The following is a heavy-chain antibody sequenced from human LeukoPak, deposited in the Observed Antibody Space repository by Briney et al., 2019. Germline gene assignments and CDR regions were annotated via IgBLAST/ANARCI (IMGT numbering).Heavy chain of an antibody. V-gene: IGHV3-23*01. Sequence: GGSLRLSCAASGFTFSSYTMNWVRQAPGKGLEWVSGTSASGGSTYYADSVKGRFTISRDNSRNTLYLQMNSLRAEDTAVYYCASRGLIAAAGSDWFDPWGQGTLVTVSS. J-gene: IGHJ5*02. CDR3: ASRGLIAAAGSDWFDP. CDR1: GFTFSSYT. CDR2: TSASGGST. D-gene: IGHD6-13*01.